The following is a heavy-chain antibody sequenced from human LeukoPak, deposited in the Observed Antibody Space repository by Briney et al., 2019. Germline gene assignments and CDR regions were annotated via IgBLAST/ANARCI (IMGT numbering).Heavy chain of an antibody. CDR1: GYSFTNYW. CDR2: IYPNDSDT. D-gene: IGHD5-24*01. V-gene: IGHV5-51*01. J-gene: IGHJ4*02. CDR3: ARVPPGRDGYNRFDY. Sequence: GESLKISCKGSGYSFTNYWIGWVRQMPGKGLEWMGIIYPNDSDTRYSPSFQGQVTISADKSISTAYLQWSSLRASDTAMYYCARVPPGRDGYNRFDYWGQGTLVTVSS.